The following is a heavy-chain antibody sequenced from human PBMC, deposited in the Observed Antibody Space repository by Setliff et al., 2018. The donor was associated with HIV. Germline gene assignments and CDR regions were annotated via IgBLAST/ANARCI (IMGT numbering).Heavy chain of an antibody. CDR1: RGSLSSGGYY. CDR3: AGDVGVSYYYYYYMYV. Sequence: LTCRVFRGSLSSGGYYWSWIRQHPGKGLEWIGYSYHSGSPSYNPSLKSRTTISVDTSKNQFSLKLSSVTAADTAVYYCAGDVGVSYYYYYYMYVWGKGTTVTVSS. V-gene: IGHV4-31*03. D-gene: IGHD2-8*02. CDR2: SYHSGSP. J-gene: IGHJ6*03.